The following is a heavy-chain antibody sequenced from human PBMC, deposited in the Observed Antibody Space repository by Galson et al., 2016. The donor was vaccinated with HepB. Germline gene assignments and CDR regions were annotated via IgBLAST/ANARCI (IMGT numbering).Heavy chain of an antibody. CDR2: INAGNGNT. CDR1: GYVFTSYA. V-gene: IGHV1-3*01. D-gene: IGHD2-2*01. CDR3: AKDQGYCSTTRCYGDLDY. Sequence: SVKVSCKASGYVFTSYATHWVRQAPGQRLEWMGWINAGNGNTKYSQKFQDRVAFMRDTTARTAYMELSSLRSEDTSVYYCAKDQGYCSTTRCYGDLDYWGQGTLVTVSS. J-gene: IGHJ4*02.